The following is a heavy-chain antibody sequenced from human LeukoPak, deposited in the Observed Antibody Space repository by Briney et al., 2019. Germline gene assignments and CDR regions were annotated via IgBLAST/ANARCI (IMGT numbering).Heavy chain of an antibody. Sequence: GGSLRLPCAASGFIVSNNRMNWVRQAPGEGLEWVAVLYSGGSTFYADPVKGRFTISRDSSKNTLYLQMNSLRAEDTAVYYCARGGGGGNNYFDYWGQGTLLSVSS. CDR1: GFIVSNNR. D-gene: IGHD5-24*01. J-gene: IGHJ4*02. V-gene: IGHV3-53*01. CDR2: LYSGGST. CDR3: ARGGGGGNNYFDY.